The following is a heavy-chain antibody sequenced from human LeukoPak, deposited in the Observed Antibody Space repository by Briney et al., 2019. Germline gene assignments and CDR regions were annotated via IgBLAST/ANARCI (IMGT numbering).Heavy chain of an antibody. CDR2: IKPDGSEK. J-gene: IGHJ4*02. CDR3: ARERMYSGSGSTYPYYDY. V-gene: IGHV3-7*01. D-gene: IGHD3-10*01. CDR1: GFIFSSCW. Sequence: GGSLRLSCADSGFIFSSCWMSWVRQSPGKGLEWVANIKPDGSEKYYADSVKGRFTISRDNAKNALYLEMNSLRVGDTAVYYCARERMYSGSGSTYPYYDYWGQGTLVTVSS.